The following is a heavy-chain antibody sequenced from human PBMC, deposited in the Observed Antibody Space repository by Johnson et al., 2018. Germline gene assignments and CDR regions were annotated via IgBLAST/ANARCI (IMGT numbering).Heavy chain of an antibody. CDR2: IIPIFGTA. Sequence: VQLLESGAEVKKPGSSVKVSCKASGGTFSSYAISWVRQAPGQGLEWMGGIIPIFGTANYAQKFQGRVTITADESTSTAYMELSSLRSEDTAVYYCEYCSSTSCYTNYYGMDVWGQETTVTVSS. V-gene: IGHV1-69*01. CDR3: EYCSSTSCYTNYYGMDV. CDR1: GGTFSSYA. J-gene: IGHJ6*02. D-gene: IGHD2-2*02.